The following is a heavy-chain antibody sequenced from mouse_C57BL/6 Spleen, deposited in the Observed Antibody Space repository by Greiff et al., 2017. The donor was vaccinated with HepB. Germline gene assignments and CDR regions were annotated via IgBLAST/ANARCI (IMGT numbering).Heavy chain of an antibody. CDR2: INPNNGGT. V-gene: IGHV1-22*01. D-gene: IGHD2-4*01. J-gene: IGHJ1*03. CDR3: ARFPYDFYWYFDV. CDR1: GYTFTDYN. Sequence: VHVKQSGPELVKPGASVKMSCKASGYTFTDYNMHWVKQSHGKSLEWIGYINPNNGGTSYNQKFKGKATLTVNKSSSTAYMELRSLTSEDSAVYYCARFPYDFYWYFDVWGTGTTVTVSS.